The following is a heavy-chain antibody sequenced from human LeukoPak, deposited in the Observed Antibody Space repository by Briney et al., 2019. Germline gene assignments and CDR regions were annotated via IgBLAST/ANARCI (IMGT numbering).Heavy chain of an antibody. J-gene: IGHJ4*02. Sequence: GGSLRLSCAASGFTFSSYWMSWVRQAPGKGLEWVANIKQDGSEKYYVDSVKGRFTISRDNAKNSLYLQMNSLRAEDTAVYYCARADSSGYYYPNYFDYWGQGTLVTVSS. CDR3: ARADSSGYYYPNYFDY. CDR2: IKQDGSEK. V-gene: IGHV3-7*01. CDR1: GFTFSSYW. D-gene: IGHD3-22*01.